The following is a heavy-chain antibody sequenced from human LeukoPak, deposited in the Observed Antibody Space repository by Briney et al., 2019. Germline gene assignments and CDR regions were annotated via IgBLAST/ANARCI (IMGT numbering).Heavy chain of an antibody. CDR3: ARWGHLRYFDWYYFDY. D-gene: IGHD3-9*01. V-gene: IGHV1-2*02. CDR1: GYTFTGYY. J-gene: IGHJ4*02. Sequence: GASVKVSCKASGYTFTGYYMHWVRQAPRQGLEWMGWINPNSGGTNYAQKFQGRVTMTRDTSISTAYMELSRLRSDDMAVYYCARWGHLRYFDWYYFDYWGQGTLVTVSS. CDR2: INPNSGGT.